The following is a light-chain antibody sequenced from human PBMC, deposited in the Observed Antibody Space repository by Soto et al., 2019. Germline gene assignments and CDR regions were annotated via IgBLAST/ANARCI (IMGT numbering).Light chain of an antibody. V-gene: IGKV3-11*01. CDR2: DAS. CDR1: LSVSSY. Sequence: EIVLTQSPATLSLSPGERATLSCRASLSVSSYLTWYQQKPGQAPSLLIYDASNRATGIPARFSGSGSGTESTLTISSLEPVDFAVYYCQQRSNWSPGTFGQGTKLEIK. CDR3: QQRSNWSPGT. J-gene: IGKJ2*01.